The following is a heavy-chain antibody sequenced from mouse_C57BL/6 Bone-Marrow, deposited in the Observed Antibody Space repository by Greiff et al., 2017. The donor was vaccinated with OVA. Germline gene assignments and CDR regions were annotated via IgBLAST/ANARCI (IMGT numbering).Heavy chain of an antibody. CDR2: IFPGSGST. J-gene: IGHJ4*01. Sequence: VQLQQSGPELVKPGASVKISCKASGYTFTDYYINWVKQRPGQGLEWIGWIFPGSGSTYYNEKFKGKATLTVDKSSSTAYMLLSSLTSEDSAVYFCARSAGWFPYYYAMDYWGQGTSVTVSS. CDR1: GYTFTDYY. D-gene: IGHD2-3*01. V-gene: IGHV1-75*01. CDR3: ARSAGWFPYYYAMDY.